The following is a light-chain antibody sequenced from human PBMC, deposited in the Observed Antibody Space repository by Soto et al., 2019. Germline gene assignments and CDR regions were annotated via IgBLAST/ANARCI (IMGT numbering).Light chain of an antibody. J-gene: IGKJ1*01. CDR3: QQYGSSPWT. CDR1: QSVSSSY. CDR2: GAS. Sequence: EIVLTQSPGTLSLSPGERATLSCRASQSVSSSYLAWYQQKPGQAPRLLIYGASSRATGIPDRFSGSGSGTEFPFTISRTEPERFCVDYCQQYGSSPWTFGQGTKVEIK. V-gene: IGKV3-20*01.